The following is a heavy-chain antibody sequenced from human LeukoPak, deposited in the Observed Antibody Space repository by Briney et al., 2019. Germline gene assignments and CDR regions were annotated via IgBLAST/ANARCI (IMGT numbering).Heavy chain of an antibody. J-gene: IGHJ4*02. Sequence: GGSLRLSCAASGFTFSSYSMYWVRQAPGEGLVWVSHTNGDGSTTRYADAVKGRFTISRDNAKNTLYLQMNSLRGEDTAVYYCARDLTGPFDFWGQGTLVTVSS. V-gene: IGHV3-74*01. CDR2: TNGDGSTT. CDR3: ARDLTGPFDF. CDR1: GFTFSSYS.